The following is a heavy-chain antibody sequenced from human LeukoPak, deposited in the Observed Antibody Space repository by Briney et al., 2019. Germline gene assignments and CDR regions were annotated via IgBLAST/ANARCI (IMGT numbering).Heavy chain of an antibody. CDR2: INPNSGGT. CDR3: ARDWASLPHNYGENYY. Sequence: ASVKVSCKASGYTFTGYYMHWVRQAPGQGLEWMGRINPNSGGTNYAQKFQGRVTMTRDTSISTAYMELSRLRSDDTAVYYCARDWASLPHNYGENYYWGQGTLVTVSS. V-gene: IGHV1-2*06. J-gene: IGHJ4*02. D-gene: IGHD4-17*01. CDR1: GYTFTGYY.